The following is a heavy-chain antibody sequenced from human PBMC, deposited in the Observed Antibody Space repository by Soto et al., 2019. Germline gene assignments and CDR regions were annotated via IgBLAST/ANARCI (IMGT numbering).Heavy chain of an antibody. V-gene: IGHV1-8*01. Sequence: SVKVSCKSSGYTFTSYDINWVRQATGQGLEWMGWMNPNSGNTGYAQKFQGRVTMTRNTSISTAYMELSSLRSEDTAVYYCARGSYLYYYDSSGYYSGGIAGYWGQGTLVTVSS. CDR3: ARGSYLYYYDSSGYYSGGIAGY. D-gene: IGHD3-22*01. CDR1: GYTFTSYD. J-gene: IGHJ4*02. CDR2: MNPNSGNT.